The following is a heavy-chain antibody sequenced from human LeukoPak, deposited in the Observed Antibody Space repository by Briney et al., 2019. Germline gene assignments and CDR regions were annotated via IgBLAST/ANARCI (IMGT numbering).Heavy chain of an antibody. CDR2: IYYSGST. Sequence: SETLSLTCAVYGGSFSGYYWSWIRQHPGKGLEWIGYIYYSGSTYYNPSLKSRVTISVDTSKNQFSLKLSSVTAADTAVYYCARDEKTYSYYYGSGTHEAGFDIWGQGTMVTVSS. CDR1: GGSFSGYY. D-gene: IGHD3-10*01. V-gene: IGHV4-31*11. CDR3: ARDEKTYSYYYGSGTHEAGFDI. J-gene: IGHJ3*02.